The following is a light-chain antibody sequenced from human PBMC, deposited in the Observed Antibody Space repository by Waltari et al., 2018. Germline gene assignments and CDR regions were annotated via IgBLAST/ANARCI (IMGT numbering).Light chain of an antibody. CDR3: QQYNGASGT. Sequence: DIQMTQSPSTLSASVGDRVTITCRASQNIDTWVAWFQQKSGKVHKLLIYKAYIQDVGVPSSFTGSGSETHVTLTINSLQPDDFSTYYCQQYNGASGTFGQGTKLEMK. CDR1: QNIDTW. J-gene: IGKJ2*02. V-gene: IGKV1-5*03. CDR2: KAY.